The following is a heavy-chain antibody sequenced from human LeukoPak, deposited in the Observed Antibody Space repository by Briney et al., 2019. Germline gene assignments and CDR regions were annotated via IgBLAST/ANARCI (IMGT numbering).Heavy chain of an antibody. Sequence: ASVKVSCKASGYTFTSYDINWVRQATGQGLEWTGWMNPNSGNTGYAQKFQGRVTMTRNTSISTAYMELSSLRSEDTAVYYCARGPDYGDSEYYMDVWGKGTTVTVSS. V-gene: IGHV1-8*01. CDR3: ARGPDYGDSEYYMDV. CDR2: MNPNSGNT. D-gene: IGHD4-17*01. J-gene: IGHJ6*03. CDR1: GYTFTSYD.